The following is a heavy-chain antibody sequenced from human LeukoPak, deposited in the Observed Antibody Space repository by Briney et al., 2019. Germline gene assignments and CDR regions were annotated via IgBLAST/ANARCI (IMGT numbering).Heavy chain of an antibody. J-gene: IGHJ4*02. Sequence: GGSLRLSCAASGFTFSSYAMSWVRQAPGKGLEWVSAISGSGGSTYYADSVKGRFTISRDNSKNTLYLQMNSLGAEDTAVYSCAKDFALERGGYVFDYWGQGTLVTVSS. CDR3: AKDFALERGGYVFDY. CDR1: GFTFSSYA. CDR2: ISGSGGST. V-gene: IGHV3-23*01. D-gene: IGHD5-24*01.